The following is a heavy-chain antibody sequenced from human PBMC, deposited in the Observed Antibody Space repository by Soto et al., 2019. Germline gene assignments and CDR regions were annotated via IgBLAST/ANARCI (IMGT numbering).Heavy chain of an antibody. V-gene: IGHV1-69*19. J-gene: IGHJ4*02. D-gene: IGHD3-10*01. CDR2: ISPMFGAA. CDR3: AREVQVHAPAFVY. CDR1: GGTFNTYA. Sequence: QVQLVQSGAEMKKPGSSVKVSCQSSGGTFNTYAMNWVRQAPGQGPEWMGDISPMFGAANYAPKFQGRVTITADDCTGTSYMQLSSLTSADTALYFCAREVQVHAPAFVYWGQGTLVTVSS.